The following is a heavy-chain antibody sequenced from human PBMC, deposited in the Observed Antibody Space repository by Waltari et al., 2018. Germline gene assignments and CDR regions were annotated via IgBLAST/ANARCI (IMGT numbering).Heavy chain of an antibody. CDR3: AGDGVGSYSDAFDI. CDR2: MNPTSGNT. V-gene: IGHV1-8*03. J-gene: IGHJ3*02. D-gene: IGHD1-26*01. CDR1: GYTFTSYD. Sequence: QVQLVQSGAEVKKPGASVKVSCKASGYTFTSYDINWVRQATGQGLEWMGWMNPTSGNTGYAQKFQGRVTITRNTSISTAYMELSSLRSEDTAVYYCAGDGVGSYSDAFDIWGQGTMVTVSS.